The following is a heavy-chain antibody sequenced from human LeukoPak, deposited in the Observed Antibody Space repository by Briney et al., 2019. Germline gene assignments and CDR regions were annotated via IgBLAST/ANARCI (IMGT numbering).Heavy chain of an antibody. CDR3: ARDHCTSSACYYDNWFDP. D-gene: IGHD2-2*01. CDR1: GYTFTNYD. V-gene: IGHV1-18*01. J-gene: IGHJ5*02. CDR2: ISTYNGNT. Sequence: ASVKVSCKASGYTFTNYDISWVRQAPGQSLEWMGWISTYNGNTNYAENLLGRVTMTTDTSTSTAYMELRSLRSDDSAVYYCARDHCTSSACYYDNWFDPWGPGTLVTVSS.